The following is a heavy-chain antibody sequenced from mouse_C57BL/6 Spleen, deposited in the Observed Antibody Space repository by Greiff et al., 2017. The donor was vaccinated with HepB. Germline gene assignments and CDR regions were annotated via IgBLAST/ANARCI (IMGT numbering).Heavy chain of an antibody. Sequence: EVQRVESGGGLVKPGGSLKLSCAASGFSFSDYGMHWVRQAPEKGLEWVAYFSSGSSTIYYADTVKGRFTISRDNAKNTLFLQMTSLRSEDTAMYYCARPYYYEYDGGYFDVGGTGTTVTVSS. CDR2: FSSGSSTI. V-gene: IGHV5-17*01. CDR3: ARPYYYEYDGGYFDV. CDR1: GFSFSDYG. D-gene: IGHD2-4*01. J-gene: IGHJ1*03.